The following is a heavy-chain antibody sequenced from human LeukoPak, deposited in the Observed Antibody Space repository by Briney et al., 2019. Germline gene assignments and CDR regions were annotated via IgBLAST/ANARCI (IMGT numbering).Heavy chain of an antibody. Sequence: ASVRVSCKASGYTFTNYYMHWVRQAPGHGLEWMGWINPNRGDTNYAQKFQGRVTMTKDTSISTAFMELTRLTSDDTAVYYCTRDLLGFATTPLSDWGQGTLVTVSS. CDR3: TRDLLGFATTPLSD. J-gene: IGHJ4*02. D-gene: IGHD4-17*01. V-gene: IGHV1-2*02. CDR1: GYTFTNYY. CDR2: INPNRGDT.